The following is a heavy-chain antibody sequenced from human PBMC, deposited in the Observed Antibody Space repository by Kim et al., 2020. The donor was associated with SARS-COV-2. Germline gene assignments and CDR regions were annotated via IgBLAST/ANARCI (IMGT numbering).Heavy chain of an antibody. CDR1: GGSFSGYY. J-gene: IGHJ6*02. CDR2: INHSGST. D-gene: IGHD3-3*01. V-gene: IGHV4-34*01. CDR3: ARRYYDFWSGYYPKIPPTNYYGMDV. Sequence: SETLSLTCAVYGGSFSGYYWSWIRQPPGKGLEWIGEINHSGSTNYNPSLKSRVTISVDTSKNQFSLKLSSVTAADTAVYYCARRYYDFWSGYYPKIPPTNYYGMDVWGQGTTVTVSS.